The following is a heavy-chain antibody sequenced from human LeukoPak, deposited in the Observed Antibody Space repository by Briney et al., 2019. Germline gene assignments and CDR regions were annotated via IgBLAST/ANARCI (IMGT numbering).Heavy chain of an antibody. Sequence: SETLSLTCTVSGGSISSSSYYWGWIRQPPGKGLEWIGSIYYSGSTYYNPSLKSRVTISVDTSKNQFSLKLSSVTAADTAVYYCVRDSPGSSGWYAFDIWGPGTMVTVSS. CDR3: VRDSPGSSGWYAFDI. V-gene: IGHV4-39*07. CDR1: GGSISSSSYY. J-gene: IGHJ3*02. D-gene: IGHD3-22*01. CDR2: IYYSGST.